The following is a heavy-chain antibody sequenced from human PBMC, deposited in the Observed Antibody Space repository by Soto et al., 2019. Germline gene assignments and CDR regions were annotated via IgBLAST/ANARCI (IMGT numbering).Heavy chain of an antibody. V-gene: IGHV4-31*02. Sequence: NLSLTFTVSGGPVPSGGYYWSVIRQEPGKGLEGIGYIYYNGDTYYNPSLRSRVTISADTPKTQFSLNLSSVTSAETAVYYYARGDSQVSSVFDYWGQGMLVTVSS. CDR3: ARGDSQVSSVFDY. D-gene: IGHD3-16*01. CDR1: GGPVPSGGYY. CDR2: IYYNGDT. J-gene: IGHJ4*02.